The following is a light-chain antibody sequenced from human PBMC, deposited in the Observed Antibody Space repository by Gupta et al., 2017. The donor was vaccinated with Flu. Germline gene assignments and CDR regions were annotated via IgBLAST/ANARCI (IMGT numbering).Light chain of an antibody. Sequence: SALTQPPSVSGSPGQSVTISCTGTSSDVGTYNRVSWYQQPPGTAPKLMIYEVSNRPAGVPDRFSGSKSGNTASLTISGLQGEDEADYYCSSYTSSSTYVFGTGTKVTVL. V-gene: IGLV2-18*02. CDR2: EVS. CDR3: SSYTSSSTYV. J-gene: IGLJ1*01. CDR1: SSDVGTYNR.